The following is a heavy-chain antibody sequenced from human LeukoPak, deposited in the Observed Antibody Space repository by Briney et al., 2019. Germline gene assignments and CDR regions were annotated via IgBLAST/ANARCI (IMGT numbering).Heavy chain of an antibody. V-gene: IGHV4-34*01. Sequence: SETLSLTCAVYGGSFSGYYWSWIRQPPGKGLEWIGEINHSGSTNYNPSLKSRVTISVDTSKNQFSLKLSSVTAADTAVCYCARGQWLADYWGQGTLVTVSS. D-gene: IGHD6-19*01. CDR1: GGSFSGYY. CDR2: INHSGST. CDR3: ARGQWLADY. J-gene: IGHJ4*02.